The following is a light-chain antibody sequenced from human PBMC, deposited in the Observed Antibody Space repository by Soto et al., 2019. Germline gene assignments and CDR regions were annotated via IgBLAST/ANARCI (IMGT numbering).Light chain of an antibody. V-gene: IGLV1-44*01. Sequence: QLVLTQPPSASGTPGQRVTISCSGSNSNIGINTVNWYQQLPGTAPKVLIYTNNQRPSGVPDRFSGSKSGTSASLAISGLQSEDEADYYCAAWDDSLNGYVFGTGTKVTVL. J-gene: IGLJ1*01. CDR3: AAWDDSLNGYV. CDR2: TNN. CDR1: NSNIGINT.